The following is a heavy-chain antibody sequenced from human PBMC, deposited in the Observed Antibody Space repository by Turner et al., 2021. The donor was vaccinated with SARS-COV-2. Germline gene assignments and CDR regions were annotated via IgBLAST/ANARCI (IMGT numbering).Heavy chain of an antibody. CDR1: GGSISSSSYY. V-gene: IGHV4-39*01. D-gene: IGHD5-18*01. CDR3: ARLMDTAMDYYGMDV. CDR2: IYYSGIT. J-gene: IGHJ6*02. Sequence: QLQLQESGTGLERPSETLSLTCTVTGGSISSSSYYWGWIRKPPGKGLEWIGSIYYSGITYYNPSLKSRVTISVDTSKNQFSLKLSSVTAADTAVYYCARLMDTAMDYYGMDVWGQGTTVTVSS.